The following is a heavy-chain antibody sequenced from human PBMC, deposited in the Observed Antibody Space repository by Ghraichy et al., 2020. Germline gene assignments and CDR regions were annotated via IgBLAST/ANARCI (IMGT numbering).Heavy chain of an antibody. D-gene: IGHD4-17*01. J-gene: IGHJ6*03. CDR3: ARHRGDYVLGYYYYYMDV. Sequence: PETLSLTCTVSGGSISSSSYYWGWIRQPPGKGLEWIGSIYYSGSTYYNPSLKSRVTISVDTSKNQFSLKLSSVTAADTAVYYCARHRGDYVLGYYYYYMDVWGKGTTVTVSS. V-gene: IGHV4-39*01. CDR2: IYYSGST. CDR1: GGSISSSSYY.